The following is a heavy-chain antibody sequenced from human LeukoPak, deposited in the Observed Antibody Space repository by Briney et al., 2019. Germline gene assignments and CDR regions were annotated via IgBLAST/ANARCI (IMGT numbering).Heavy chain of an antibody. J-gene: IGHJ4*02. CDR2: IKSKSDGGAT. CDR1: VFTFKHAW. CDR3: GTEKQWLG. Sequence: PGGSLSLSCAASVFTFKHAWMSWVRQAPGKGLEWVGRIKSKSDGGATDYAAPVKVRFTISRDDSKNTLSLQMKSLETEDTAVYSSGTEKQWLGWGQGTLVTVPS. V-gene: IGHV3-15*01. D-gene: IGHD6-19*01.